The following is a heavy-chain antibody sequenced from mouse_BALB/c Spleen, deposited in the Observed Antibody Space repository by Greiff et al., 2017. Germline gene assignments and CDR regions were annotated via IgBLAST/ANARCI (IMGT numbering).Heavy chain of an antibody. V-gene: IGHV3-2*02. CDR1: GYSITSDYA. D-gene: IGHD1-1*01. Sequence: EVQLKESGPGLVKPSQSLSLTCTVTGYSITSDYAWNWIRQFPGNKLEWMGYISYSGSTSYNPSLKSRISITRDTSKNQFFLQLNSVTTEDTATYYCASHYYGSSPWFAYWGQGTLVTVSA. CDR3: ASHYYGSSPWFAY. CDR2: ISYSGST. J-gene: IGHJ3*01.